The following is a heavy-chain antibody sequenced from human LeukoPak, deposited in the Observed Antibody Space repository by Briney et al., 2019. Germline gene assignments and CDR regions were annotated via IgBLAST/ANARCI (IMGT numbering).Heavy chain of an antibody. V-gene: IGHV4-59*08. CDR3: ARVHSGYYYYDSSGYYGTAPYCYYGMDV. Sequence: PSETLSLTCTVSGGSISSYFWSWIRQPPGKGLEWIGYIYYSGSTNYNPSLKSRVTISVDTSKNQFSLKLSSVTAADTAVYYCARVHSGYYYYDSSGYYGTAPYCYYGMDVWGQGTTVTVSS. CDR1: GGSISSYF. D-gene: IGHD3-22*01. CDR2: IYYSGST. J-gene: IGHJ6*02.